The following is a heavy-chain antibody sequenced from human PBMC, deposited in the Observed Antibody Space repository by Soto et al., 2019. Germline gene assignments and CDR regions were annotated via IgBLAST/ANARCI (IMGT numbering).Heavy chain of an antibody. CDR1: GLIFSDVW. D-gene: IGHD1-1*01. V-gene: IGHV3-15*01. CDR3: TTSNLGVDF. J-gene: IGHJ4*02. Sequence: GSLRLSCAASGLIFSDVWMTWVRQAPGKGLEWVGRIKTKPDDGTIDYAAPVRGRFTISRDDSKNTLYLQMTSLTPDDTGVYYCTTSNLGVDFWGPGALVTVSS. CDR2: IKTKPDDGTI.